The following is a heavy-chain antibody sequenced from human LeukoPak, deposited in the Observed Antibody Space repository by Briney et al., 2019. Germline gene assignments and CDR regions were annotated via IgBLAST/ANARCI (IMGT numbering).Heavy chain of an antibody. CDR1: GFTFSSYA. Sequence: PGGSLRLSCAASGFTFSSYAMHWVRQAPGKGLEWVAVISYDGSNKYYADSVKGRFTISRDNSKNTLYLQMNSLRAEDTAVYYCASPRGGYGSGSCYFYYGMDVWGKGTTVTVSS. J-gene: IGHJ6*04. CDR2: ISYDGSNK. D-gene: IGHD3-10*01. V-gene: IGHV3-30*04. CDR3: ASPRGGYGSGSCYFYYGMDV.